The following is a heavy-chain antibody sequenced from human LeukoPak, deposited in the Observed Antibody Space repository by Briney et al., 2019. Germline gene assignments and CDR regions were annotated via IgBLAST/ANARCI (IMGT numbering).Heavy chain of an antibody. CDR2: ISYDGSNK. Sequence: PGGSLRLSCAASGFTFSSYAMHWVRQAPGKGLEWVAVISYDGSNKYYADSVKGRFTISRDNSKNTLYLQMNSLRAEDTAVYYCARSDIVVVPAAPIRHWGQGTLVTVSS. D-gene: IGHD2-2*01. CDR3: ARSDIVVVPAAPIRH. V-gene: IGHV3-30*01. J-gene: IGHJ4*02. CDR1: GFTFSSYA.